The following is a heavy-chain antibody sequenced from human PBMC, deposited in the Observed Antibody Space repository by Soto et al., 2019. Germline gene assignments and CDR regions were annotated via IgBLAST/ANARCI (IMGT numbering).Heavy chain of an antibody. CDR3: TRGHHSMDV. V-gene: IGHV3-11*06. CDR2: ISPTGTET. J-gene: IGHJ6*02. CDR1: GFTFNDHY. Sequence: GGSLRLSCAASGFTFNDHYMSWIRQAPGKGLEWVSYISPTGTETDYADSVRGRFTVSRDNARSSLSLQMNSLRAEDTAVYYCTRGHHSMDVWGQGTAVTVYS.